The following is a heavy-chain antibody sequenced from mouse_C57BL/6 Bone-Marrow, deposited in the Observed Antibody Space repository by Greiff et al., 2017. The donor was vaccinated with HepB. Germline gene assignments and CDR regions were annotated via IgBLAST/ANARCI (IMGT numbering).Heavy chain of an antibody. V-gene: IGHV1-69*01. CDR3: ARRYYGSSYWYFGV. J-gene: IGHJ1*03. CDR1: GYTFTSYW. CDR2: IDPSDCYT. Sequence: QVQLQQPGAELVMPGASVKLSCKASGYTFTSYWMHWVKQRPGQGLEWIGEIDPSDCYTNYNQKFKGKSTLTVDKSSSTAYMQLSSLTSEDSAVYYCARRYYGSSYWYFGVWGTGTTVTVAT. D-gene: IGHD1-1*01.